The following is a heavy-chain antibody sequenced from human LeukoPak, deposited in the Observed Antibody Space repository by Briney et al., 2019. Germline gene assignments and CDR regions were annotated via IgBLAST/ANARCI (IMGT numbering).Heavy chain of an antibody. D-gene: IGHD1-26*01. V-gene: IGHV4-59*11. CDR1: GASLNYHY. J-gene: IGHJ4*02. CDR3: AREGRGNDGSGYFDY. CDR2: IYYTGST. Sequence: PSETLSLTCSVSGASLNYHYWNWIRQSPGKGLEWIGYIYYTGSTRYNPSLESRVTISLDTSKNQLSLKLSTVTAADTAVYYCAREGRGNDGSGYFDYWGQGALVPVSS.